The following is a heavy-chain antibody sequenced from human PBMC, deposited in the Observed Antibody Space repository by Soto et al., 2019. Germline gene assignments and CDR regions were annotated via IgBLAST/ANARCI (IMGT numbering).Heavy chain of an antibody. J-gene: IGHJ4*02. Sequence: QVQLVESGGGVVQPGRSLRLSCAASGFTFSSYAMHWVRQAPGKGLEWVAVISYDGSNKYYADSVKGRFTISRDNSKXTLYXXXXXXXAXDTAXYYXXXXLXGYYPFDYWGQGTLVTVSS. V-gene: IGHV3-30-3*01. CDR1: GFTFSSYA. D-gene: IGHD1-26*01. CDR3: XXXLXGYYPFDY. CDR2: ISYDGSNK.